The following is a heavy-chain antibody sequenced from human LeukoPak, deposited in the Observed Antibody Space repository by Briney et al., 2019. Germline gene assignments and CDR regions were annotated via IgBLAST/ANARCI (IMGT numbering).Heavy chain of an antibody. D-gene: IGHD3-10*01. J-gene: IGHJ6*02. CDR1: GFTFSSYS. V-gene: IGHV3-21*01. CDR3: ARVFGSGNGMDV. CDR2: ISSSSSYI. Sequence: GGSLRLSCAASGFTFSSYSMNWVRQAPGKGLEWVSSISSSSSYIYYADSVKARFTISRNNAKNSLYLQMNSLRAEDTAVYYCARVFGSGNGMDVWGQGTTVTVSS.